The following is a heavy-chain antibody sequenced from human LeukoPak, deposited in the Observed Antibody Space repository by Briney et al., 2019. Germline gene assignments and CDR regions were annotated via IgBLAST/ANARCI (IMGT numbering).Heavy chain of an antibody. CDR3: ASDGSYGFS. CDR1: GGSISSGSYY. Sequence: NASETLSLTCTVSGGSISSGSYYWSWIRQPAGKGLEWIGRIYTSGSTNYNPSLKSRVTISVDTSKNQFSLKLSSVTAADTAVYYCASDGSYGFSWGQGTLVTVSS. V-gene: IGHV4-61*02. CDR2: IYTSGST. J-gene: IGHJ4*02. D-gene: IGHD5-18*01.